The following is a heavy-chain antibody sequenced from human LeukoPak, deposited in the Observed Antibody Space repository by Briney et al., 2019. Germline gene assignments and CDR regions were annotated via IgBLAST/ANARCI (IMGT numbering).Heavy chain of an antibody. Sequence: GGSLRLSFAASTFTFSDYWMHWVRQAPGKGLVWVSRISDDGSSTTYADSVRGRFTISRDNAKNTLYLQMNSLRVEDTAMDYCVRDLYSDYNWFDPWGQGTLVTVSS. J-gene: IGHJ5*02. CDR3: VRDLYSDYNWFDP. CDR1: TFTFSDYW. V-gene: IGHV3-74*01. D-gene: IGHD4-11*01. CDR2: ISDDGSST.